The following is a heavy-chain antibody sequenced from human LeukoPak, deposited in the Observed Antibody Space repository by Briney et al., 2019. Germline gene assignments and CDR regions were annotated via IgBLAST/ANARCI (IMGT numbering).Heavy chain of an antibody. D-gene: IGHD2-21*02. V-gene: IGHV1-18*01. Sequence: GASVKVSCKASGYTFTSYGISWVRQAPGQGPEWMGWISAYNGNTNYAQKLQGRVTMTTDTSTSTAYMELRSLRSDDTAVYYCARDTSPYCGGDCYEEYFQHWGQGTLVTVSS. J-gene: IGHJ1*01. CDR1: GYTFTSYG. CDR3: ARDTSPYCGGDCYEEYFQH. CDR2: ISAYNGNT.